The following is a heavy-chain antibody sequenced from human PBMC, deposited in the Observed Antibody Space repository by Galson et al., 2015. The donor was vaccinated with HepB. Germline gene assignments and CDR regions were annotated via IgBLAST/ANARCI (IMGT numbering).Heavy chain of an antibody. Sequence: SLRLSCAASGFTFSSYGMHWVRQAPGKGLEWVAVISYDGSNKYYADSVKGRFTISRDNSKNTLYLQMNSLRAEDTAVYYCAKDPGACGGDCYYGYWGQGTLVTVSS. J-gene: IGHJ4*02. CDR3: AKDPGACGGDCYYGY. V-gene: IGHV3-30*18. CDR1: GFTFSSYG. CDR2: ISYDGSNK. D-gene: IGHD2-21*01.